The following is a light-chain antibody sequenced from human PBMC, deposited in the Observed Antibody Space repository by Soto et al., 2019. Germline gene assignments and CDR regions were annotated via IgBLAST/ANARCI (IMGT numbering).Light chain of an antibody. J-gene: IGLJ2*01. CDR3: SSYTSSSTLVV. CDR1: SSDVGGYNY. Sequence: QSALTQPASVSGSPGQSITISCTGTSSDVGGYNYVSWYQHHPGKAPKLMIYEVSNRPSGVSNRFSGSKSGNTASLTISGLQAEDEADYLCSSYTSSSTLVVFGGGTKLTVL. V-gene: IGLV2-14*01. CDR2: EVS.